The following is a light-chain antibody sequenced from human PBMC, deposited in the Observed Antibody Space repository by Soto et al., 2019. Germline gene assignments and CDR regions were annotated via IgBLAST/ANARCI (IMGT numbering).Light chain of an antibody. Sequence: QSVLTQPPSVSGAPGQRVTISCTGSYSNIGAGYEVHWYQQIPGTAPKLLISGHNNRPSGVPDRFFGSKSGTSASLTIIGLQAEDEADYYCHSYDSSLSGSGVFGGGTKVTV. V-gene: IGLV1-40*01. CDR2: GHN. CDR1: YSNIGAGYE. CDR3: HSYDSSLSGSGV. J-gene: IGLJ3*02.